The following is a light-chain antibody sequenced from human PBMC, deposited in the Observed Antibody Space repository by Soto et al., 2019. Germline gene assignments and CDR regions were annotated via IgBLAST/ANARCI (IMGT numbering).Light chain of an antibody. CDR1: QGIRYD. V-gene: IGKV1-17*01. CDR2: AAS. J-gene: IGKJ2*01. Sequence: DIHMTQSPSSLSASIGDRVTITCRASQGIRYDLGWYQQKPGKAPKRLIYAASSLQSGVPSRFSGSGCCKDLTLTISSLQTEDFPTYYCLQHHSDQYTLVQETKVDIK. CDR3: LQHHSDQYT.